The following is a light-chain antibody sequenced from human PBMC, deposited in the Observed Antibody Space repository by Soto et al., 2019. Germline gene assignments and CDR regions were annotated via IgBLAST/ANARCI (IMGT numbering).Light chain of an antibody. CDR3: TSYTTANTLA. J-gene: IGLJ2*01. V-gene: IGLV2-14*01. CDR2: DVN. Sequence: QSALTQPASVSGSPGQSITISCTGTSRDIGAYIYVSWFQQYPGRAPKCMIYDVNNRPSGVSNRFSGSKSGNTASLTISGLQAEDEAVYFCTSYTTANTLALGGGTKMTVL. CDR1: SRDIGAYIY.